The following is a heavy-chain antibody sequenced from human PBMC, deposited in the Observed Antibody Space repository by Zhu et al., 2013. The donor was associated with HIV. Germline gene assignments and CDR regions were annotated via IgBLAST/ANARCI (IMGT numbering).Heavy chain of an antibody. CDR2: IYPGDSET. V-gene: IGHV5-51*01. D-gene: IGHD6-13*01. J-gene: IGHJ4*02. CDR1: GYSFTSYW. CDR3: ARRAVSRRARNGGTTWSTFDY. Sequence: EVQLVQSGAEVKKPGESLKISCKASGYSFTSYWIGWVRQMPGKGLEWMGIIYPGDSETRYSPSFQGQVTISVDKSISTAYLQWSSLKASDTAMYYCARRAVSRRARNGGTTWSTFDYWGQGTLVSVSS.